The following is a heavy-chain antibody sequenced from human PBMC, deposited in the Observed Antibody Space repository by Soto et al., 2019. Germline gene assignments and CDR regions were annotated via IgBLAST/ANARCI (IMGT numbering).Heavy chain of an antibody. Sequence: PSETLSLTCAVSGTSISSSSYYLGWIRQPPGKGLGWIGSIYYSGSTYYNPSLKSRVTISVDTSKNQFSLKLSSVIAADTAVYYCARHPLWFGELFSWFDPWGQGTLVTVSS. D-gene: IGHD3-10*01. CDR2: IYYSGST. J-gene: IGHJ5*02. V-gene: IGHV4-39*01. CDR1: GTSISSSSYY. CDR3: ARHPLWFGELFSWFDP.